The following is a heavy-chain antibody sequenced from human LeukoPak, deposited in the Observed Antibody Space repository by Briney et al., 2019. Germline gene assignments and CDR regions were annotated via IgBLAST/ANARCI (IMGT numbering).Heavy chain of an antibody. D-gene: IGHD5-18*01. V-gene: IGHV1-69*13. J-gene: IGHJ4*02. CDR1: LGTFSSYA. CDR3: ARSPRAMAIFDY. CDR2: IIPIFGTA. Sequence: SVKVSCKAPLGTFSSYAISWVRQAPGQGLEWMGGIIPIFGTANYAQKFQGRVTITADDTTSTAYMELSSLTSEDTAVYYCARSPRAMAIFDYWGQGTLVTVSS.